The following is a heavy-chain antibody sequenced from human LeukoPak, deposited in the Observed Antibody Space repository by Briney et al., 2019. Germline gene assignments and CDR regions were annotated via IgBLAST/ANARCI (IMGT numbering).Heavy chain of an antibody. Sequence: PGGSLRLSCAASGFTFSSYSMNWVRQAPGKGLEWVSSISSSSSYIYYADSVKGRFTISRDNAKNSLYLQMNSLRAEDTAVYYCARRGGNAYYFDYWGQGTLVTVSS. CDR3: ARRGGNAYYFDY. V-gene: IGHV3-21*01. CDR2: ISSSSSYI. J-gene: IGHJ4*02. D-gene: IGHD3-16*01. CDR1: GFTFSSYS.